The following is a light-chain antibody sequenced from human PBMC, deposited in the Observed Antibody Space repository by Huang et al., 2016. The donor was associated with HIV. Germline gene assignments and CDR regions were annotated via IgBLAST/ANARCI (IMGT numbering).Light chain of an antibody. Sequence: DIQMPQSPSSLSAFVGDRVIIKCRAGQSVGKDLNGYQPMPGRAPKLLIYGASSLQGGVSSRFSGSGSGTDFTLTIKSLQPEDAATYFCQQSYRIPRTFGQGTLLEI. CDR3: QQSYRIPRT. V-gene: IGKV1-39*01. J-gene: IGKJ2*01. CDR2: GAS. CDR1: QSVGKD.